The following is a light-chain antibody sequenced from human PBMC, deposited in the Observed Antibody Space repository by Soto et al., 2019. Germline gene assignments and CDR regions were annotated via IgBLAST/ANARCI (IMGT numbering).Light chain of an antibody. J-gene: IGLJ1*01. CDR1: SSNIASNT. CDR2: SND. CDR3: ASWDDSLNGHV. V-gene: IGLV1-44*01. Sequence: QSVLTQPPSASGTPGQRVTVSCSGSSSNIASNTVNWYQQLPGTAPKLLIYSNDQRPSGVPDRFSASKSGTSASLAISGVQSEDEADYYCASWDDSLNGHVFGTGTKVTVL.